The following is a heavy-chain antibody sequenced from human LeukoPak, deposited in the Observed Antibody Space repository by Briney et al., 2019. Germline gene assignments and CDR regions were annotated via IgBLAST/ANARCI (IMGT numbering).Heavy chain of an antibody. D-gene: IGHD6-6*01. V-gene: IGHV1-8*01. Sequence: GASVKVSCKASGYTFTSYDLNWVRQATGQGLAWMGWMNPNSGNTGYAQKFQGRVTMTRNTSISTAYMELSSLRSEDTAVYYCGRGIAAHYFDYWGQGTLVTVSS. CDR2: MNPNSGNT. J-gene: IGHJ4*02. CDR3: GRGIAAHYFDY. CDR1: GYTFTSYD.